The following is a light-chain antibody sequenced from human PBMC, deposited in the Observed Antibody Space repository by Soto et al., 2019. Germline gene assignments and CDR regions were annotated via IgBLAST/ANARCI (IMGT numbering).Light chain of an antibody. CDR1: SSDVGGYKY. CDR2: EVN. Sequence: QSALTQPPSASGSPGQSVTIACTGTSSDVGGYKYVSWYQQHPGKAPKLMIYEVNKRPSGVPDRFSGSKSGHTASLTVSGLQADDEADYYCTSYTSSITLVFGGGTKLTVL. CDR3: TSYTSSITLV. V-gene: IGLV2-8*01. J-gene: IGLJ3*02.